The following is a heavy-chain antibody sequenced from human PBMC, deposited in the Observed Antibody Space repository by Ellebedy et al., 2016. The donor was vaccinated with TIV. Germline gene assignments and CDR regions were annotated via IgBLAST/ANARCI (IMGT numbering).Heavy chain of an antibody. J-gene: IGHJ4*02. CDR1: GFTFDDYA. CDR3: AKDLERGLEWSQSAFDY. Sequence: GGSLRLSXAASGFTFDDYAVHWVRQVPGKGLEWVSGITWNSDRVAYADSVKGRFTISRDNAKKSLYLQMNSLRPADTALYYCAKDLERGLEWSQSAFDYWGQGTLVTVSS. D-gene: IGHD3-3*01. CDR2: ITWNSDRV. V-gene: IGHV3-9*01.